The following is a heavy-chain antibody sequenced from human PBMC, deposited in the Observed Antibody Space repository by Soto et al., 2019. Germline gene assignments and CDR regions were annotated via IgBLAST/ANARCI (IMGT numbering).Heavy chain of an antibody. CDR1: GFTFSSYS. CDR3: ARDGGLGYSSGWYLPHCDY. J-gene: IGHJ4*02. CDR2: ISSSSSYI. Sequence: EVQLVESGGGLVKPGGSLRLSCAASGFTFSSYSMNWVRQAPGKGLEWVSSISSSSSYIYYADSVKGRFTISRDNAKNSLYLQMNSLRAEDTAVYYCARDGGLGYSSGWYLPHCDYWGQGTPVTVSS. V-gene: IGHV3-21*01. D-gene: IGHD6-19*01.